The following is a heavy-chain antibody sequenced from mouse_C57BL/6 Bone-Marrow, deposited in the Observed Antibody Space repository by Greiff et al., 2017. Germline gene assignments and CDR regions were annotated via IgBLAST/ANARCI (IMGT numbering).Heavy chain of an antibody. CDR2: INPSSGYT. CDR3: ARNYGSRRGAMDY. CDR1: GYTFTSYT. Sequence: VQLQQSGAELARPGASVKMSCKASGYTFTSYTMHWVKQRPGQGLEWIGYINPSSGYTKYNQKFKDKATLTADKSSSTAYMQLSSLTSEDSAVYYCARNYGSRRGAMDYWGQGTSVTVSS. J-gene: IGHJ4*01. V-gene: IGHV1-4*01. D-gene: IGHD1-1*01.